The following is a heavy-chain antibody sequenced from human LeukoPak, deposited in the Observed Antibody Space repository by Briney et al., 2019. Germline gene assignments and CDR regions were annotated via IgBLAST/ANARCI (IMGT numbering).Heavy chain of an antibody. J-gene: IGHJ4*02. CDR2: INHSGST. CDR1: GGSFSGYY. CDR3: ASLVDTAMVTVDY. V-gene: IGHV4-34*01. D-gene: IGHD5-18*01. Sequence: PSETLSLTCVVYGGSFSGYYWSWIRQPPGKGLEWIGEINHSGSTNYNPSLKSRVTISVDTSKNQFSLKLSSVTAADTAVYYCASLVDTAMVTVDYWGQGTLVTVSS.